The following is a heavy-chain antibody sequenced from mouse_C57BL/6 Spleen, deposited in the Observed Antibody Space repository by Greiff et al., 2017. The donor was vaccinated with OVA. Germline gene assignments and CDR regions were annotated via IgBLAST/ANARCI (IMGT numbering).Heavy chain of an antibody. D-gene: IGHD2-3*01. CDR2: IRNKANGYTT. J-gene: IGHJ4*01. Sequence: EVQLQESGGGLVQPGGSLSLSCAASGFTFTDYYMSWVRQPPGKALEWLGFIRNKANGYTTEYSASVKGRFTISRDNSQSILYLQMNALGTEDSATYYGARYDGYYVYYAMDYWGQGTSVTVSS. CDR3: ARYDGYYVYYAMDY. V-gene: IGHV7-3*01. CDR1: GFTFTDYY.